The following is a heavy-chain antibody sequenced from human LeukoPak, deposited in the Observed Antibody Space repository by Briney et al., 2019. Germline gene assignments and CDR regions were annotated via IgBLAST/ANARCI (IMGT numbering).Heavy chain of an antibody. D-gene: IGHD1-14*01. CDR1: GFTFDDYA. J-gene: IGHJ4*02. V-gene: IGHV3-43*02. CDR3: AKTPPSYGR. CDR2: ISGDGATT. Sequence: PGGSLRLSCAVSGFTFDDYAMHWIRQAPEKGLEWVSLISGDGATTYYADSVKGRFTISRDNSKNSLYLQMNSLRTEDTALYYCAKTPPSYGRWGQGTLVTVSS.